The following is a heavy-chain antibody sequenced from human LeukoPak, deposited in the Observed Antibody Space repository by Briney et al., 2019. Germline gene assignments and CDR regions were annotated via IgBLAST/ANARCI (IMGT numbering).Heavy chain of an antibody. V-gene: IGHV4-59*01. J-gene: IGHJ4*02. CDR3: ARGGDPQPFDY. CDR1: GGSLSSYY. Sequence: SETLSLTCTVSGGSLSSYYWSWIRQPPGKGLEWIGYIYYSGSTNYNPSLKSRVTISVDTSKNQFSLKLSSVTAADTAVYYFARGGDPQPFDYWGQGTLVTVSS. CDR2: IYYSGST. D-gene: IGHD2-2*01.